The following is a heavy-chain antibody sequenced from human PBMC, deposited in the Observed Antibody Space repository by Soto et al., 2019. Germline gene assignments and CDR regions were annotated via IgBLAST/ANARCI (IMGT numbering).Heavy chain of an antibody. V-gene: IGHV4-31*03. CDR2: IFPGGNT. CDR3: ARGRSAGYYKRNWFDP. D-gene: IGHD3-9*01. J-gene: IGHJ5*02. CDR1: GGSISSGGYY. Sequence: HVQLQESGPGLVKPSQTLSLTCTVSGGSISSGGYYWTWLRQHPGKGLEWIGYIFPGGNTYYNVSRASRATISVDRSKNQFSLRLDSVTAADTAVYFCARGRSAGYYKRNWFDPWGQGTLVTVSS.